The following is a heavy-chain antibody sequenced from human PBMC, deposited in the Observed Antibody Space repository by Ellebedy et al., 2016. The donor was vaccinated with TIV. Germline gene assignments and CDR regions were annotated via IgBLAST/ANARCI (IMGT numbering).Heavy chain of an antibody. V-gene: IGHV1-18*01. CDR1: GYTFLSYG. CDR2: VSAYSGNT. J-gene: IGHJ6*02. D-gene: IGHD3-10*01. CDR3: AREGGAGTYYRNGMDV. Sequence: AASVKVSCKSSGYTFLSYGIICVRQAPRQGLDWMGWVSAYSGNTNYADNLQGRVTMTTDTSTDTAYMELRSLRSDDTAVYYCAREGGAGTYYRNGMDVWGQGTTVTVSS.